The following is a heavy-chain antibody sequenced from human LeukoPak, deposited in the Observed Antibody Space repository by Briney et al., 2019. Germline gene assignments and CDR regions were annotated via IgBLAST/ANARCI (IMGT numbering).Heavy chain of an antibody. J-gene: IGHJ4*02. V-gene: IGHV1-18*01. CDR2: ISAYNGYT. CDR3: ARDRLSGTFWTDY. D-gene: IGHD3/OR15-3a*01. CDR1: GYTFTSYG. Sequence: ASVKVSCKASGYTFTSYGISWVRQAPGQGLEWMGWISAYNGYTNYAQNLQGRVTMTTDTSTSTASMELRSLRSDDTAVYCCARDRLSGTFWTDYWGQGTLVTVSS.